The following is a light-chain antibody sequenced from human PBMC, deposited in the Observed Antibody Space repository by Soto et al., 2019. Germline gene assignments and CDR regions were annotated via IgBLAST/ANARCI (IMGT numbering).Light chain of an antibody. CDR3: QQYNSYPLT. Sequence: DIQMTQSPSTLSASVGDRVTITCRASQSISSWLAWYQQKPGKAPNPLGYKASSLESGVPSRFSGSGSGTEFTLTISSLQPDDFGAYYCQQYNSYPLTFGGGAKVEIK. CDR2: KAS. J-gene: IGKJ4*01. V-gene: IGKV1-5*03. CDR1: QSISSW.